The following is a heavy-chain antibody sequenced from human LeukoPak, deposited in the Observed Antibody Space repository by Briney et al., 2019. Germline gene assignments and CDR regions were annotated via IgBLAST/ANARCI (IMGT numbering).Heavy chain of an antibody. V-gene: IGHV3-21*01. Sequence: GGSLRLSCAASGFTFSSYSMNWVRQAPGKGLEWVSSISSSSSSYIYYADSVKGRFTISRDNAKNSLYLQMNSLRAEDTAVYYCARDPDYYDSSGYYYADAFDIWGQGTMVTVSS. J-gene: IGHJ3*02. CDR2: ISSSSSSYI. D-gene: IGHD3-22*01. CDR1: GFTFSSYS. CDR3: ARDPDYYDSSGYYYADAFDI.